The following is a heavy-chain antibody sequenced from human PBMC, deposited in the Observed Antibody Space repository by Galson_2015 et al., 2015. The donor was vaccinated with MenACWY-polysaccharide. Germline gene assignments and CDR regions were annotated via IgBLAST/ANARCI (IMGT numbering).Heavy chain of an antibody. CDR3: AGIPSTMYSFGWFDP. CDR1: GDSITSAGYY. CDR2: ILNNGRP. J-gene: IGHJ5*02. Sequence: TLSLTCSVSGDSITSAGYYWTWIRQHPETGLEWIGYILNNGRPKTNPSLRSRVTVSSDTSRNQFSLQLTSATAADTATYYCAGIPSTMYSFGWFDPWGPGILVTVSS. V-gene: IGHV4-31*03. D-gene: IGHD3-3*01.